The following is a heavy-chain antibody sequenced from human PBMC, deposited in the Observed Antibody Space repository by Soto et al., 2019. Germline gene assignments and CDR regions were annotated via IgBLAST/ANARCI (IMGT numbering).Heavy chain of an antibody. V-gene: IGHV4-39*07. D-gene: IGHD2-21*02. CDR1: GGSISSSSYY. Sequence: SETLSLSCTVSGGSISSSSYYWGWIRQPPGKGLEWIGSIYYSGSTYYNPSLKSRVTISVDTSKNTLYLQLNNLRAEDTAVYYCAKDPNMVTVFDYWGQGTLVTVSS. J-gene: IGHJ4*02. CDR3: AKDPNMVTVFDY. CDR2: IYYSGST.